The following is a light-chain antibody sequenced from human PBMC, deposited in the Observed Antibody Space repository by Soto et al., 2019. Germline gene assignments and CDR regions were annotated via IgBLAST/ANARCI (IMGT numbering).Light chain of an antibody. Sequence: DIQMTQSPSTLSASVGDRVTITSRASQSISTWLAWYQQKPGKAPKLLIYDAFYLERGVPSRFSGSGSGTEFTLTISSLQPDDLATYYCQQYNSFWTFGQGTKVEI. J-gene: IGKJ1*01. CDR3: QQYNSFWT. CDR2: DAF. V-gene: IGKV1-5*01. CDR1: QSISTW.